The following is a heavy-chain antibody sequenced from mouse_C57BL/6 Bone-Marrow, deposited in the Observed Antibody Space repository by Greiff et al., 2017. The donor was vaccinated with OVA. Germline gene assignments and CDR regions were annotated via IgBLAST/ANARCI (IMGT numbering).Heavy chain of an antibody. J-gene: IGHJ4*01. Sequence: QVQLKQSGAELVRPGASVKLSCKASGYTFTDYYINWVKQRPGQGLEWIARIYPGSGNTYYNEKFKGKATLTAEKSSSTAYMQLSSLTSEDSAVYFCARGPLRGAMDEWGQGTSVTVSS. CDR1: GYTFTDYY. V-gene: IGHV1-76*01. D-gene: IGHD1-1*01. CDR2: IYPGSGNT. CDR3: ARGPLRGAMDE.